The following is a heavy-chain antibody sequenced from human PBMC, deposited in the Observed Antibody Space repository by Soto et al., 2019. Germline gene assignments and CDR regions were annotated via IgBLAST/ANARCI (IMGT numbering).Heavy chain of an antibody. CDR2: IWYDGSNK. D-gene: IGHD3-22*01. J-gene: IGHJ4*02. CDR3: ARTSGVRVVIRPYYFDY. V-gene: IGHV3-33*01. CDR1: GFTFSSYG. Sequence: PGGSLRLSCAASGFTFSSYGMHWVRQAPGKGQEWVAVIWYDGSNKYYADSVKGRFAISRDNSKNTLYLQMNSLRAEDTAVYFCARTSGVRVVIRPYYFDYWGQGTLVTVSS.